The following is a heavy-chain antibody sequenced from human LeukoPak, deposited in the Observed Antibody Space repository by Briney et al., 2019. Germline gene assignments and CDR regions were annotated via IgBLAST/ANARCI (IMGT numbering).Heavy chain of an antibody. V-gene: IGHV3-23*01. D-gene: IGHD6-19*01. CDR1: GFTFSTFA. Sequence: GGSLRLSCAASGFTFSTFAMSWVRQAPGKGLEWVSAISDSGGRTYYADSVKGRFTISRDNSKNTQYQQMNSLTADDTAVYYCASKQWLVVADAFDIWGQGTMVTVSS. CDR2: ISDSGGRT. CDR3: ASKQWLVVADAFDI. J-gene: IGHJ3*02.